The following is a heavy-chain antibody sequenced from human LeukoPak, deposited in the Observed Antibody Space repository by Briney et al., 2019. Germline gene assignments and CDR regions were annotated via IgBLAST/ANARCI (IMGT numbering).Heavy chain of an antibody. CDR3: ARVNEGTAHRYYYYYMDV. J-gene: IGHJ6*03. CDR1: GYTFTSYG. CDR2: ISAYNGNT. V-gene: IGHV1-18*01. Sequence: ASVKVSCKASGYTFTSYGISWVRQAPGQGREWMEWISAYNGNTNYAQKLQGRVTMTTDTSTSTAYMELRSLRSDDTAVYYCARVNEGTAHRYYYYYMDVWGKGTTVTVSS. D-gene: IGHD1-1*01.